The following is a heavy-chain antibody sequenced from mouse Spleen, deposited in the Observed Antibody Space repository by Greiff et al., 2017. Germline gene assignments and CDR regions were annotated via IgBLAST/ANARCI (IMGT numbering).Heavy chain of an antibody. CDR2: ISSGGSYT. V-gene: IGHV5-9-1*01. J-gene: IGHJ3*01. CDR1: GFTFSSYA. Sequence: EVMLVESGGGLVKPGGSLKLSCAASGFTFSSYAMSWVRQTPEKRLEWVATISSGGSYTYYPDSVKGRFTISRDNAKNTLYLQMSSLRSEDTAMYYCARHNWDGGWFAYWGQGTLVTVSA. D-gene: IGHD4-1*01. CDR3: ARHNWDGGWFAY.